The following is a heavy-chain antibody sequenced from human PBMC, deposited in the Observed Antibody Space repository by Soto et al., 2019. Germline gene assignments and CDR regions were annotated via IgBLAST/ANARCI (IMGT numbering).Heavy chain of an antibody. CDR3: ARGNLAVAGTSAFDI. J-gene: IGHJ3*02. V-gene: IGHV3-33*01. CDR1: GFTFSSYG. Sequence: PVGSLRLSCAVSGFTFSSYGMRWVRQAPGKGLEWVAVIWYDGSNKYYADSVKGRFTISRDNSKNTLYLQMNSLRAEDTAVYFCARGNLAVAGTSAFDIWGQGTMVTVSS. CDR2: IWYDGSNK. D-gene: IGHD6-19*01.